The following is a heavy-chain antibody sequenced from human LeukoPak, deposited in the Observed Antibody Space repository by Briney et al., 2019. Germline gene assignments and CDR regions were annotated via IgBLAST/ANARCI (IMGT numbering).Heavy chain of an antibody. V-gene: IGHV1-8*01. J-gene: IGHJ6*03. D-gene: IGHD2-8*02. CDR1: RSTFKTYD. CDR2: MNPKSGDT. CDR3: ARGVLGYYYYYMDL. Sequence: ASVKVSCKASRSTFKTYDIIWVRQASGQGLEWMGWMNPKSGDTVCAETFQARVTMTRNISMNPAYMELSNLKSEDTAIYYCARGVLGYYYYYMDLWGEGTTVTVSS.